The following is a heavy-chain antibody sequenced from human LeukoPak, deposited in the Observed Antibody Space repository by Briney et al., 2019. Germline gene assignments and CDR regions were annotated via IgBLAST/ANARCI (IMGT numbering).Heavy chain of an antibody. CDR3: ARAVTNYDISTGYYMDYFDY. J-gene: IGHJ4*02. Sequence: PGGSLRLSCAASGFTFSDYYISWIRQAPGKGLEWVSYISSSSYTNYADSVKGRFTISRDNAKNSLYLQMNSLRAEDTAVYYCARAVTNYDISTGYYMDYFDYWGQGTLVTVSS. CDR1: GFTFSDYY. V-gene: IGHV3-11*05. D-gene: IGHD3-9*01. CDR2: ISSSSYT.